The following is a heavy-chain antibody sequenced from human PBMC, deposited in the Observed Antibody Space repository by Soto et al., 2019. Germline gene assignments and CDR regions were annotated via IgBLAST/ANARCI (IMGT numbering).Heavy chain of an antibody. CDR1: GGSISSGGYS. Sequence: QLQLQESGAGLVKPSQTLSLTCAVSGGSISSGGYSWSWIRQPPGKGLEWIGYIFPSGSTYYNPSLQCRVTISVDTSKNQFSLKMSSVTAADTAVYYCAREAGSGSPDGYFNLWGRCTLVTVSS. J-gene: IGHJ2*01. CDR2: IFPSGST. D-gene: IGHD1-26*01. CDR3: AREAGSGSPDGYFNL. V-gene: IGHV4-30-2*01.